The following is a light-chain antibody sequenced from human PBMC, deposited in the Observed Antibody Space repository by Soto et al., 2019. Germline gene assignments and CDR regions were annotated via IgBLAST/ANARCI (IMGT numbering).Light chain of an antibody. Sequence: QSALTQPASVSGSPGQSITISCTGTSSDVGTYNLVSWYQQHPGKAPKLMLYEGSKRPSGVSNRFSGSNSGNTASLTISGLQAEDKADYYCCSYAAGSAPYVFGTGTQLTVL. V-gene: IGLV2-23*01. J-gene: IGLJ1*01. CDR1: SSDVGTYNL. CDR3: CSYAAGSAPYV. CDR2: EGS.